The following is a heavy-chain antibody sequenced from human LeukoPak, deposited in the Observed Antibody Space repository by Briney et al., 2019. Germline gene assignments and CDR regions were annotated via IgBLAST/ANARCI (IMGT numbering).Heavy chain of an antibody. CDR1: GFTFSSYA. D-gene: IGHD2-21*02. Sequence: GGSLRLSCAASGFTFSSYAMSWVRQAPGKGLEWVSTISGSGGSTYYADSVKGRFTISRDNSKNTLCLQMNSLRAEDTAVYYCAKSNVVVTARWSGFDYWGQGTLVTVSS. V-gene: IGHV3-23*01. J-gene: IGHJ4*02. CDR2: ISGSGGST. CDR3: AKSNVVVTARWSGFDY.